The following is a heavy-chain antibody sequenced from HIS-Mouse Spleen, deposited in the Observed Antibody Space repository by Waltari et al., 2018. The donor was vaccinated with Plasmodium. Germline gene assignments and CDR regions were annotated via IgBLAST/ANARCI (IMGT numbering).Heavy chain of an antibody. CDR2: SSVMGGST. V-gene: IGHV3-23*01. CDR3: AKSSKGTGDLWDY. J-gene: IGHJ4*02. CDR1: GFTLRRSG. D-gene: IGHD7-27*01. Sequence: EVQLLESGGGLVQPGGSLRLSCAASGFTLRRSGMRWCRQAPGKGLEWFSASSVMGGSTYYADSVKGRFTISRDNSKNTLYLQMNSLRAEDTAVYYCAKSSKGTGDLWDYWGQGTLVTVSS.